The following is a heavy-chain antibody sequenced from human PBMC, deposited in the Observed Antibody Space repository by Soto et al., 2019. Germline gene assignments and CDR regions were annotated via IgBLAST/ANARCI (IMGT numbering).Heavy chain of an antibody. V-gene: IGHV4-34*01. CDR3: ARARTFRRRYFPFDC. J-gene: IGHJ4*02. CDR1: GVSFSGYY. CDR2: INHSGST. Sequence: TETLSLTCAVYGVSFSGYYWSWIRQPPGKGLEWIGEINHSGSTNYNPSLKSRVTISVDTSKNQFSLKLSSVTAADTAVYYCARARTFRRRYFPFDCLGQGTLGTVSS. D-gene: IGHD3-3*01.